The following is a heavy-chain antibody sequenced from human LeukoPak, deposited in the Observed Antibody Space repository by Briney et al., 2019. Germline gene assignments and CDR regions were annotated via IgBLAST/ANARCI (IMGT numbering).Heavy chain of an antibody. CDR2: IYYCGST. J-gene: IGHJ4*02. D-gene: IGHD6-19*01. CDR3: ARSSGRRRSGIVRPHFDY. V-gene: IGHV4-59*01. CDR1: GGSISSYY. Sequence: SETLSLTCTVSGGSISSYYWNWLRQPPGKGLEWIGYIYYCGSTNYNPSLKSRVTISVDTSKNQFSLKLSSVTAADTAVYYCARSSGRRRSGIVRPHFDYCGQGTLVTVSS.